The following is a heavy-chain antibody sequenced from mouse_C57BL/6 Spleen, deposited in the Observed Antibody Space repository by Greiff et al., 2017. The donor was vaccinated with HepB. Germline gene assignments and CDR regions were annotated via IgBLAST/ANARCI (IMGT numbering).Heavy chain of an antibody. CDR2: IYPGSGST. CDR3: ASNWDVWNAMDY. J-gene: IGHJ4*01. Sequence: VQLQQPGAELVKPGASVKMSCKASGYTFTSYWITWVKQRPGQGLEWIGDIYPGSGSTNYNEKFKSKATLTVDTSSSTAYMQLSSLTSEDSAVYYCASNWDVWNAMDYWGQGTSVTVSS. V-gene: IGHV1-55*01. CDR1: GYTFTSYW. D-gene: IGHD4-1*01.